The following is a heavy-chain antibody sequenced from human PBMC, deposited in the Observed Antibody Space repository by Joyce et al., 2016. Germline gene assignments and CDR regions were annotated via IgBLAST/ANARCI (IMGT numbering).Heavy chain of an antibody. CDR2: IRGDDNHI. Sequence: EVQFVESGGGFVHPGGSMRLSCAAAGFTFSNFWMTWVRQAPGEGRVWVAEIRGDDNHIKDADSVKDLVAGSRDNAKNTVYLQMNSLRAEDTAVYYCAREPESDITLEHGGRGTLVTVSS. V-gene: IGHV3-74*03. CDR1: GFTFSNFW. D-gene: IGHD1/OR15-1a*01. J-gene: IGHJ4*02. CDR3: AREPESDITLEH.